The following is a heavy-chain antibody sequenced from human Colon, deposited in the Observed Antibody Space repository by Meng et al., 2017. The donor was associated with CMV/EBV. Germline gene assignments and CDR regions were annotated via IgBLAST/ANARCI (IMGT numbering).Heavy chain of an antibody. CDR2: ISYSGTT. J-gene: IGHJ4*02. D-gene: IGHD5-18*01. V-gene: IGHV4-59*01. Sequence: SETLSLTCTVSGGSISSFYWHWIRQSPGNGLEWIGYISYSGTTNYNPSLKSRVTISQDTSKNQFSLKLTSVTPADTAVYYCAREYSSFDYWGQGTLVTVSS. CDR1: GGSISSFY. CDR3: AREYSSFDY.